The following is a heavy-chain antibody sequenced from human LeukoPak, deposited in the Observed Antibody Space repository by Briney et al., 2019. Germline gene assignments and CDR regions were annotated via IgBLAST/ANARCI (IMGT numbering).Heavy chain of an antibody. J-gene: IGHJ4*02. CDR1: GFTFSTSA. CDR3: AKAHYCSGGSCADY. D-gene: IGHD2-15*01. Sequence: PGGSLRLSCAASGFTFSTSAMTWVRQAPGKGLEWVSGISGSGVTDYADSVKGRFTISRHNSKNTLYLQMNSLRAEDTAVYYCAKAHYCSGGSCADYWGQGTLVTVSS. V-gene: IGHV3-23*01. CDR2: ISGSGVT.